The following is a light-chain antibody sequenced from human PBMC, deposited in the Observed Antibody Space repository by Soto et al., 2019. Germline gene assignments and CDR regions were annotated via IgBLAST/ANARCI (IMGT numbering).Light chain of an antibody. CDR3: QQRTLWPRT. CDR1: QSLSGT. CDR2: GAS. J-gene: IGKJ1*01. Sequence: DIVLTQSPSTLSLSTGDRATLSCRASQSLSGTLAWFQQKPGQPPRLLIYGASNRDTGIPARFTASGSGTDFTLTISSLEPEDFAVYYCQQRTLWPRTFGQGTKVEIK. V-gene: IGKV3-11*01.